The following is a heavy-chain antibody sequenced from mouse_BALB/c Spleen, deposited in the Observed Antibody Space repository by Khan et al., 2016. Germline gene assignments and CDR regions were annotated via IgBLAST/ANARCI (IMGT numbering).Heavy chain of an antibody. CDR1: GDSITRGY. Sequence: EVQLVESGPSLVKPSQPLSLTCSVTGDSITRGYWNWLRKFPGNKLEYMGYISYSGSTYYNPSLKSRISITRDTSKSQYYLQLNSVTTEDTSTYYCSVYYGHCCNYWGQCTTLTVSS. CDR2: ISYSGST. V-gene: IGHV3-8*02. CDR3: SVYYGHCCNY. J-gene: IGHJ2*01. D-gene: IGHD2-1*01.